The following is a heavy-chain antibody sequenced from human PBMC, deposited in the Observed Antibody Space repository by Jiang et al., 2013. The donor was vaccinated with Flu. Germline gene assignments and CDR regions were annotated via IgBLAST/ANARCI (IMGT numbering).Heavy chain of an antibody. Sequence: QLLESGGGVVQPGGSLRLSCAASGFTFSSYGMHWVRQAPGKGLEWVAFIRYDGSNKYYADSVKGRFTISRDNSKNTLYLQMNSLRAEDTAVYYCAKDHGSSWYAPGYWGQGTLVTVSS. V-gene: IGHV3-30*02. CDR2: IRYDGSNK. D-gene: IGHD6-13*01. CDR3: AKDHGSSWYAPGY. J-gene: IGHJ4*02. CDR1: GFTFSSYG.